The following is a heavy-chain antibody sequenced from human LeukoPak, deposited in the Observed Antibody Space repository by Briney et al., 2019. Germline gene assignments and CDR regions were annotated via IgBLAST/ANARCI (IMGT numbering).Heavy chain of an antibody. J-gene: IGHJ4*02. CDR3: AKTPYSLDYFDY. V-gene: IGHV3-30*02. CDR2: IRYDGSNK. D-gene: IGHD6-13*01. Sequence: GGSLRLSCAASGFTFSSYGMHWVRQAPGKGLEWVAFIRYDGSNKYYADSVKGRFIISRDNSKNTLYLQMNSLRAEDTAVYYCAKTPYSLDYFDYWGQGTLVAVSS. CDR1: GFTFSSYG.